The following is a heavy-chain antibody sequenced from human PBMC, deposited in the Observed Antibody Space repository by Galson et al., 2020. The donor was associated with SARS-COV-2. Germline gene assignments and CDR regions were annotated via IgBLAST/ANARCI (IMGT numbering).Heavy chain of an antibody. J-gene: IGHJ4*02. CDR3: AKTDLTMGPYDF. D-gene: IGHD3-10*01. Sequence: TGGSLRLSCAASGFTFTSYAMNWVRQAPGKGLEWVSAISPGGTTIFYADSVKGRFTISRDNSKNMLYLQMNSLRAEDTAVYYCAKTDLTMGPYDFWGQGTLVTVSS. V-gene: IGHV3-23*01. CDR1: GFTFTSYA. CDR2: ISPGGTTI.